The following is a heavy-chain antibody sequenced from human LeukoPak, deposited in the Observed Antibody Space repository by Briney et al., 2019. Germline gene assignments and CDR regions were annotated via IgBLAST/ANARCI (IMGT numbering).Heavy chain of an antibody. J-gene: IGHJ4*02. D-gene: IGHD3-10*02. CDR1: GFSLNISGVS. CDR3: VLSSGYTNASFDL. Sequence: SGPTLVNPTQTLTLTCTFSGFSLNISGVSVGWLRQPPGKALEWLALIYGADDKRYSPSLQSRLTIVKDTSKNQLVLAMTNMDPVDTATYYCVLSSGYTNASFDLWGQGTLVTVSS. CDR2: IYGADDK. V-gene: IGHV2-5*02.